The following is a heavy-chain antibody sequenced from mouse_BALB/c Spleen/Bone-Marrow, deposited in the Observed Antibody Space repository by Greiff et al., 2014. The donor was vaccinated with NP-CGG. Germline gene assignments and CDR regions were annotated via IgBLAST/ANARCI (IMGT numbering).Heavy chain of an antibody. V-gene: IGHV1-5*01. Sequence: EVKLVESGTVLARPGASVKMSCKASGYSFTSYWMHWVKQRPGQGLEWIGAIYPGNSDTSYNQKFKGKAKLTAVTSASTAYMELSSLTNEDSAVYYCTNGYDYYAMDYGGQGTSVTVSS. J-gene: IGHJ4*01. CDR1: GYSFTSYW. CDR2: IYPGNSDT. CDR3: TNGYDYYAMDY. D-gene: IGHD2-2*01.